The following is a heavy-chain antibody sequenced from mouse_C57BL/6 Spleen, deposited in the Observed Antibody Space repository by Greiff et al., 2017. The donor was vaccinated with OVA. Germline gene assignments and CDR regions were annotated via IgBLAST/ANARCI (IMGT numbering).Heavy chain of an antibody. CDR2: IYWDDDK. J-gene: IGHJ1*03. CDR3: ARRGDYSNYEGYFDV. Sequence: QVTLKESGPGILQSSQTLSLTCSFSGFSLSTSGMGVSWIRQPSGKGLEWLAHIYWDDDKRYNPSLKSRLTISKDTSRNQVFLKITSVDTADTATYYCARRGDYSNYEGYFDVWGTGTTVTVSS. V-gene: IGHV8-12*01. D-gene: IGHD2-5*01. CDR1: GFSLSTSGMG.